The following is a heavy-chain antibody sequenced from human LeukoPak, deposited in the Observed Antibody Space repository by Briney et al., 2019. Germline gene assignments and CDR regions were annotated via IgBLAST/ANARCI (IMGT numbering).Heavy chain of an antibody. D-gene: IGHD2-8*01. CDR2: FYKDGST. CDR3: TRDSGGDTNGYPSR. J-gene: IGHJ4*02. Sequence: GSLRLSCATSAFSVTSNYMSWVRQAPGKGLEWVSVFYKDGSTYHADSAKGRFTISRDNAKNTVNLHMNTLRVEDTGLYYCTRDSGGDTNGYPSRWGQGTLVTVSS. CDR1: AFSVTSNY. V-gene: IGHV3-66*01.